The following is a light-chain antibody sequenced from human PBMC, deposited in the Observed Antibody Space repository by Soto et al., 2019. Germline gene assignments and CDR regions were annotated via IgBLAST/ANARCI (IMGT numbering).Light chain of an antibody. CDR3: QQYERPPFA. J-gene: IGKJ2*01. CDR1: QRVSNSY. CDR2: DAS. Sequence: EIVLTQSPGTLSLSPGDRATLSCRASQRVSNSYLAWYQQKPGQAPRLLIYDASTRAAGVPDRVTGGGSGTDFTLTISAREPEDFDLYFCQQYERPPFAFGQGTRLEI. V-gene: IGKV3-20*01.